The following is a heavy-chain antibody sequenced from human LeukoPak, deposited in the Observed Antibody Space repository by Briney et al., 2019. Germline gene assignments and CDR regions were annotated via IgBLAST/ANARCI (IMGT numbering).Heavy chain of an antibody. D-gene: IGHD2-2*02. J-gene: IGHJ4*02. V-gene: IGHV4-59*01. CDR1: GGSISSYY. Sequence: SETLSPTCTVSGGSISSYYWSWIRQPPGKGLEWIGYIYYSGSTNYNPSLKSRVTISVDTSKNQFSLKLSSVTAADTAVYYCAGAGDCSSTSCYTFDYWGQGTLVTVSS. CDR3: AGAGDCSSTSCYTFDY. CDR2: IYYSGST.